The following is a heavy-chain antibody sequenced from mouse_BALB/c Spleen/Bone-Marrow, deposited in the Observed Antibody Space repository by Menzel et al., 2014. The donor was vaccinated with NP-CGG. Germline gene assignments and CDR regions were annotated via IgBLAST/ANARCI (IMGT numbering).Heavy chain of an antibody. D-gene: IGHD2-1*01. CDR2: IWAGGST. J-gene: IGHJ1*01. V-gene: IGHV2-9*02. CDR3: ARDRRDYGKAWYFDV. CDR1: GFSLTSYG. Sequence: VKLQESGPGLVAPSQSLSITCTVSGFSLTSYGVHWVRQPPGKGLEWLGIIWAGGSTNYKSALMSRLSISKDNSKSQVFLKMNSLQTDDTAMYYCARDRRDYGKAWYFDVWGAGTTVTVSS.